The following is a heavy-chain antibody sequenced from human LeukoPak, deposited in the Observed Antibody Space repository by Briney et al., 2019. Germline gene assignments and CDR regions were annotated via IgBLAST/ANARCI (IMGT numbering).Heavy chain of an antibody. J-gene: IGHJ6*03. CDR1: GGSISSYY. CDR3: PLTTFGGVIGRMDV. Sequence: SETLSLTCTVSGGSISSYYWSWIRQPAGKGLKWIERIYTSGSTSYNPSLKSRVTMSVDTSKNQFSLKLSSVTAADTAVYYCPLTTFGGVIGRMDVWGKGTTVTVSS. V-gene: IGHV4-4*07. CDR2: IYTSGST. D-gene: IGHD3-16*02.